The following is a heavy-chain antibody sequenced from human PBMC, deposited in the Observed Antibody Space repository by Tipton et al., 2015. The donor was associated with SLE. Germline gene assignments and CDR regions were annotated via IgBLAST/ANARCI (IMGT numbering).Heavy chain of an antibody. Sequence: TLSLTCTVSGDSINSGNYYWRWIRQPAGKGLEWIGYIYSSGSTNYKASLKSRVTISLDTSKNQFSLKLNSVTAADTATYYCARGRPEWLFPGFDYWGQGALVTVSS. CDR2: IYSSGST. J-gene: IGHJ4*02. D-gene: IGHD3-3*01. CDR1: GDSINSGNYY. CDR3: ARGRPEWLFPGFDY. V-gene: IGHV4-61*09.